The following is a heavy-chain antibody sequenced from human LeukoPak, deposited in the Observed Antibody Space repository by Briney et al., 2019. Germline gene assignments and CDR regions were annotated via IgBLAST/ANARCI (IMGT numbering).Heavy chain of an antibody. V-gene: IGHV3-13*01. J-gene: IGHJ2*01. Sequence: GGSLRLSCAVSGFTFNYYDMHWVRQAPGKRLEWVSAIRTTGDTHYPDSVKGRFAMSREDAKNSVHLQMNTLRAGNTAVYYCARGVSYYYDNSGHPGWYFDLWGRGTLVTVSS. D-gene: IGHD3-22*01. CDR3: ARGVSYYYDNSGHPGWYFDL. CDR2: IRTTGDT. CDR1: GFTFNYYD.